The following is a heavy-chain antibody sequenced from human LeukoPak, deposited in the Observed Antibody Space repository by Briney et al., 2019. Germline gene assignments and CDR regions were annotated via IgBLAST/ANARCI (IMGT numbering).Heavy chain of an antibody. CDR2: IYYSGST. D-gene: IGHD3-22*01. CDR3: ARGVYYDSSGYYYFDY. V-gene: IGHV4-59*01. CDR1: GGFISSYY. Sequence: PSETLSLTCTVSGGFISSYYWSWIRQPPGKGLEWIGYIYYSGSTNYNPSLKSRVTISVDTSKNQFSLKLSSVTAADTAVYYCARGVYYDSSGYYYFDYWGQGTLVTVSS. J-gene: IGHJ4*02.